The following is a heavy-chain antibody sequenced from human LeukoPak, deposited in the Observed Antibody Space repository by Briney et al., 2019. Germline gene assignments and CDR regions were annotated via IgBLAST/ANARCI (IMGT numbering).Heavy chain of an antibody. D-gene: IGHD2-2*01. Sequence: PSETLSLTCAVYGGSFSGYYWSWIRQPPGKGLEWIGEINHSGSTNYNPSLKSRVTISVDTSKNQFSLKLSSVTAADTAVYYCARGGVVVPAAMGVRKAFDIWGQGTMVTVSS. CDR2: INHSGST. V-gene: IGHV4-34*01. J-gene: IGHJ3*02. CDR1: GGSFSGYY. CDR3: ARGGVVVPAAMGVRKAFDI.